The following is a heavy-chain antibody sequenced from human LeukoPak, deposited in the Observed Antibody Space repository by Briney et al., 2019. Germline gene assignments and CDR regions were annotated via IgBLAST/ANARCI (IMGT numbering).Heavy chain of an antibody. CDR3: AKDSSSWFFDY. CDR1: GFTFSSYG. V-gene: IGHV3-33*06. Sequence: LAGGSLRLSCAASGFTFSSYGMHWVRRAPGKGLEWVAVIWYDGSNKYYADSVKGRFTISRDNSKNTLYLQMNSLRAEDTAVYYCAKDSSSWFFDYWGQGTLVTVSS. D-gene: IGHD6-13*01. CDR2: IWYDGSNK. J-gene: IGHJ4*02.